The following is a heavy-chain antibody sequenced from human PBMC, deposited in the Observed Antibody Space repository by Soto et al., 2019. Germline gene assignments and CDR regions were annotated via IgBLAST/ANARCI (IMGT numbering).Heavy chain of an antibody. J-gene: IGHJ6*02. CDR2: IDPKSGGT. CDR1: GYTLTDYH. Sequence: GASVKVSCKASGYTLTDYHIHWVRQAPGQGLEWLGRIDPKSGGTSTAQKIQGRVTMNTDTSISTASMERTRLTSDDAAIYYCARGDYTDSSNGVSSFFYNHDMDVWGQGTTVTVSS. V-gene: IGHV1-2*06. CDR3: ARGDYTDSSNGVSSFFYNHDMDV. D-gene: IGHD2-8*01.